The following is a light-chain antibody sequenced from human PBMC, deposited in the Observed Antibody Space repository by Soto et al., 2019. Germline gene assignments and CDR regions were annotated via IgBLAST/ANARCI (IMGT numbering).Light chain of an antibody. CDR2: GAS. Sequence: SPGTLSLSPGERATLSCRASQSVSSSYLAWYQQKPGQAPRLLIYGASSRATGIPDRFSGSGSGTDFTLTISRLEPEDFAVYYCQQYGISPITFGQGTRLEIK. V-gene: IGKV3-20*01. J-gene: IGKJ5*01. CDR3: QQYGISPIT. CDR1: QSVSSSY.